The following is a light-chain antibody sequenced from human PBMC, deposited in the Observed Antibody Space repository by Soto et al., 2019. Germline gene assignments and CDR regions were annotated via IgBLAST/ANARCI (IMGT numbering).Light chain of an antibody. Sequence: QSALTQPASVSGSPGQSITISGTGTSSAVGGHNYVSWYQQHPGKAPKLMIYEVSNRPSGISNRFSGSKSGNTASLTISGLQAEDEADYYCSSYTSSSTLYVFGTGTKVTVL. CDR2: EVS. CDR1: SSAVGGHNY. CDR3: SSYTSSSTLYV. V-gene: IGLV2-14*01. J-gene: IGLJ1*01.